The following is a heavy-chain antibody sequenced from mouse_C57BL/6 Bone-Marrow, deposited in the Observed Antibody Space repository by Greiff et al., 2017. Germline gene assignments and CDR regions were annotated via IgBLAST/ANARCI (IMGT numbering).Heavy chain of an antibody. CDR1: GYAFTNYL. D-gene: IGHD4-1*01. CDR2: INPGSGGT. CDR3: ARSKNCDSWFAY. J-gene: IGHJ3*01. V-gene: IGHV1-54*01. Sequence: QVQLKESGAELVRPGTSVKVSCKASGYAFTNYLIEWVKQRPGQGLEWIGVINPGSGGTNYNEKFKGKATLTADKSSSPAYMQLSSLTSEDSAVYFCARSKNCDSWFAYWGQGTLVTVSA.